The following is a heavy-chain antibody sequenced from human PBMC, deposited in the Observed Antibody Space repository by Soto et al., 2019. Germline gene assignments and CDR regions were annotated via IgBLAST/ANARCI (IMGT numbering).Heavy chain of an antibody. CDR2: ISGSGGST. CDR1: GFTFNNYA. V-gene: IGHV3-23*01. D-gene: IGHD4-17*01. CDR3: AKTHVGDYGYSDY. Sequence: EVQLLESGGGLVQPGGSLRLSCAASGFTFNNYAMSWVRQAPGKGLEWVSGISGSGGSTYYADSVKGRFTISRDNSKNTLDLQMNSLRAEDTAVYYCAKTHVGDYGYSDYWGQGTLVTVSS. J-gene: IGHJ4*02.